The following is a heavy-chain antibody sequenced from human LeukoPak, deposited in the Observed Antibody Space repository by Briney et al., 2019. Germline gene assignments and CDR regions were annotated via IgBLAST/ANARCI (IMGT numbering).Heavy chain of an antibody. D-gene: IGHD1-7*01. V-gene: IGHV1-8*01. J-gene: IGHJ6*03. CDR2: MNPNSGNT. CDR1: VYTFTSYD. Sequence: ASVKVSCTASVYTFTSYDINWVRQATGQGLEWMGWMNPNSGNTGYAQKFQGRVTMTRNTSISTAYMELSSLRSEDTAVYYCARVGYNWNFFHYYYYMDVWGKGTTVTVSS. CDR3: ARVGYNWNFFHYYYYMDV.